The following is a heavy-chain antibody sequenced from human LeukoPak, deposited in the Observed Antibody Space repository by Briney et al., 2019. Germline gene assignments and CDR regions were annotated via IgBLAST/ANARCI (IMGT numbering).Heavy chain of an antibody. CDR1: GGSISGTNW. J-gene: IGHJ4*02. CDR3: SRESGPFCPFGY. CDR2: ISLAGQT. D-gene: IGHD1-26*01. V-gene: IGHV4/OR15-8*02. Sequence: SETLSLTCGVSGGSISGTNWWSWVRQPPGQGLEWIGEISLAGQTNYNPSLNGRVTMSLDKTSNQLSLHLTSVTAADTATYFCSRESGPFCPFGYWGQGTLVIVSS.